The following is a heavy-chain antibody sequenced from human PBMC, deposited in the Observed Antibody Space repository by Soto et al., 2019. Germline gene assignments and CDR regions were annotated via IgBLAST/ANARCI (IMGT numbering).Heavy chain of an antibody. D-gene: IGHD3-10*01. J-gene: IGHJ4*02. CDR3: ARGARDVGFGELRSEQTHFDY. CDR1: GGSISSYY. CDR2: INHSGST. V-gene: IGHV4-34*01. Sequence: SETLSLTCTVSGGSISSYYWSWIRQPPGKGLEWIGEINHSGSTNYNPSLKSRVTISVDTSKNQFSLKLSSVTAADTAVYYCARGARDVGFGELRSEQTHFDYWGQGTLVTVSS.